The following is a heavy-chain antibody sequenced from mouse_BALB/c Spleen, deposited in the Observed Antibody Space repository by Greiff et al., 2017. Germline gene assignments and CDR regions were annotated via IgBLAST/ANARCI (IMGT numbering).Heavy chain of an antibody. CDR1: GFTFSSYT. D-gene: IGHD1-1*01. CDR3: ARQSYYGSSYGYFDV. CDR2: ISNGGGST. Sequence: EVMLVESGGGLVQPGWSLKLSCAASGFTFSSYTMSWVRQTPEKRLEWVAYISNGGGSTYYPDTVKGRFTISRDNAKNTLYLQMSSLKSEDTAMYYCARQSYYGSSYGYFDVWGAGTTVTVSS. J-gene: IGHJ1*01. V-gene: IGHV5-12-2*01.